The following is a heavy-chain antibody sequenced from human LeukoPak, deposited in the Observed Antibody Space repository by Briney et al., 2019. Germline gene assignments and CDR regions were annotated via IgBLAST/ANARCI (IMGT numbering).Heavy chain of an antibody. CDR3: ARGGKYGFWSGLNWFDP. J-gene: IGHJ5*02. D-gene: IGHD3-3*01. V-gene: IGHV4-59*01. Sequence: SETLSLTCTVSGGSISSYYWSWIRQPPGKGLEWIGYIYYSGSTNYNPSLKSRVTISVDTSKNQFSLKLSSVTAADTAVYYCARGGKYGFWSGLNWFDPWGQGTLVTVSS. CDR1: GGSISSYY. CDR2: IYYSGST.